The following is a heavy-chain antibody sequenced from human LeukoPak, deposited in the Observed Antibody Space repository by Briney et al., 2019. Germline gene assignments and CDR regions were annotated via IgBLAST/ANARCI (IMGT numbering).Heavy chain of an antibody. V-gene: IGHV1-8*01. Sequence: ASVKVSCKASGYTFTSYDINWVRQATGQGLEWMGWMNPNSGNTGYAQKFQGRVTMTRDTSTSTVYMELSSLRSEDTAVYYCARGYSMYSSGPFDYWGQGTLVTVSS. CDR3: ARGYSMYSSGPFDY. D-gene: IGHD6-19*01. J-gene: IGHJ4*02. CDR1: GYTFTSYD. CDR2: MNPNSGNT.